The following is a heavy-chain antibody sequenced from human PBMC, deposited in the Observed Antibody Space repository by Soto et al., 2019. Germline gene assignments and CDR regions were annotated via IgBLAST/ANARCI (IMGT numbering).Heavy chain of an antibody. J-gene: IGHJ6*02. CDR1: GGSISSGGYY. D-gene: IGHD5-18*01. V-gene: IGHV4-31*03. Sequence: SETLSPTCTVSGGSISSGGYYWSWIRQHPGKGLEWIGYIYYSGSTYYNPSLKSRVTISVDTSKNQFSLRLSSVTAADTAVYYYARGCGGEYSYGLPPTRYGMDVWGQGTTVTVSS. CDR2: IYYSGST. CDR3: ARGCGGEYSYGLPPTRYGMDV.